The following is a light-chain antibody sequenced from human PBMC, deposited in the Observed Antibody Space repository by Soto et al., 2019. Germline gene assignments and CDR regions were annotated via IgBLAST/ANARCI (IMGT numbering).Light chain of an antibody. V-gene: IGKV1-39*01. CDR2: DAS. CDR1: QDINIY. CDR3: QQSYSTPT. Sequence: DIPITQSPSALFASVGDRVTITCQATQDINIYLNWYQQKPGKAPKLLIYDASSLESGVPSRFSGSGSGTDFTLTISSLQPEDFATYYCQQSYSTPTFGQGTRLEIK. J-gene: IGKJ5*01.